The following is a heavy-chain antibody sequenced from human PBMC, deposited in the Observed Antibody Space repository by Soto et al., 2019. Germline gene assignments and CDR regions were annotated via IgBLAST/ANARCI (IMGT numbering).Heavy chain of an antibody. CDR2: IVVGSGKT. V-gene: IGHV1-58*01. CDR1: GFTFTASA. J-gene: IGHJ6*02. Sequence: GASVKVSCKASGFTFTASAVQWVRQARGQRLEWIGWIVVGSGKTNYAENFRGRVTITRDTSTSTAYMEVTGLRSEDTAVYYCAGGGYAKLLYYPSSYYYGMDVWGQGTTVTVSS. CDR3: AGGGYAKLLYYPSSYYYGMDV. D-gene: IGHD3-22*01.